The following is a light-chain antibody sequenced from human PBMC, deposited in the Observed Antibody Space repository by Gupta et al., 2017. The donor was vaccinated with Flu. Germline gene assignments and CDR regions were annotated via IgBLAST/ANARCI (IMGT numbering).Light chain of an antibody. CDR2: EVS. Sequence: QSALTQPASVSGSPGQSITISCTGTSSDVGGYNYVSWYQQHPGKAPKLMIYEVSNRPSGVSNRCSCAKSGNTAALTISGLQAEDEADYYCSSYTSSSTLPYVFGTGTKVTVL. J-gene: IGLJ1*01. V-gene: IGLV2-14*01. CDR3: SSYTSSSTLPYV. CDR1: SSDVGGYNY.